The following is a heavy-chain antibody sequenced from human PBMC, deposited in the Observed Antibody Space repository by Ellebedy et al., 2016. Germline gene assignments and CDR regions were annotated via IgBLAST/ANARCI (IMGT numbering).Heavy chain of an antibody. J-gene: IGHJ5*02. Sequence: ASVKVSCXASGYTFTSYGISWVRQATGQGLEWMGWMNPNSGNTGYAQKFQGRVTMTRNTSISTAYMELSSLRSEDTAVYYCARGRYSSGWLNWFDPWGQGTLVTVSS. CDR3: ARGRYSSGWLNWFDP. CDR1: GYTFTSYG. CDR2: MNPNSGNT. V-gene: IGHV1-8*02. D-gene: IGHD6-19*01.